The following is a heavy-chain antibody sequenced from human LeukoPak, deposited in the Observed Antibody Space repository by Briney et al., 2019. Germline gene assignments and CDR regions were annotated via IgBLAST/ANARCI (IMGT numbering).Heavy chain of an antibody. CDR3: ARLGCSSTSCDGFDP. CDR2: IYYSGST. D-gene: IGHD2-2*01. Sequence: SETLSLTCTVSGGSVSSGSYYWSWIRQPPGKGLEWIGYIYYSGSTNYNPSLKSRVTISVDTSKNQFSLKLSSVTAADTAVYYCARLGCSSTSCDGFDPWGQGTLVTVSS. J-gene: IGHJ5*02. V-gene: IGHV4-61*01. CDR1: GGSVSSGSYY.